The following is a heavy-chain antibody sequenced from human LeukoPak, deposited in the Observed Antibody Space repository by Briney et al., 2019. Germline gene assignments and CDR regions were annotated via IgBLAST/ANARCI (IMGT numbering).Heavy chain of an antibody. Sequence: GGSLRPSCVGSGFTFRSHAMSWVRQAPEKGLEFVSGIYENGGTTYYADSVKGRFSISRDNSKSTLYLQMDSLRGEGTAVYYCAKDFRIGYSAHFDYWGQGALVTVSS. J-gene: IGHJ4*02. CDR1: GFTFRSHA. CDR2: IYENGGTT. V-gene: IGHV3-23*01. D-gene: IGHD2-21*01. CDR3: AKDFRIGYSAHFDY.